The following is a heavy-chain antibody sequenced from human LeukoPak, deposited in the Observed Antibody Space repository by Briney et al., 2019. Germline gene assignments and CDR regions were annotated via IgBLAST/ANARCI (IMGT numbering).Heavy chain of an antibody. CDR2: IKSKTDGGTT. CDR3: ATDLGGYYSGSGTYWGSLDY. J-gene: IGHJ4*02. Sequence: KPGGSLRLSCAASGLTFSNYAMSWVRQAPGKGLEWVGRIKSKTDGGTTDYAAPVKGRFTISRDDSKNTLYLQMNSLKTEDTAVYYCATDLGGYYSGSGTYWGSLDYWGQGTVVTVSS. CDR1: GLTFSNYA. V-gene: IGHV3-15*01. D-gene: IGHD3-10*01.